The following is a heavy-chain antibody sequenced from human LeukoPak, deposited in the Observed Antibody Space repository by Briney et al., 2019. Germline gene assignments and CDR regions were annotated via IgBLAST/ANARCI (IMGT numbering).Heavy chain of an antibody. CDR1: EFTFSIYA. Sequence: PGGSLRLSCAASEFTFSIYAVSWVRQTPRKGLEWVSSITSRGEDTWYAGSVKGRFTISRDNSKNTLYLQMNGLRAEDTAVYHCTRDRPNYYGSDGHYSRRNGDYRGQETLVTVSS. CDR3: TRDRPNYYGSDGHYSRRNGDY. V-gene: IGHV3-23*01. CDR2: ITSRGEDT. J-gene: IGHJ4*02. D-gene: IGHD3-22*01.